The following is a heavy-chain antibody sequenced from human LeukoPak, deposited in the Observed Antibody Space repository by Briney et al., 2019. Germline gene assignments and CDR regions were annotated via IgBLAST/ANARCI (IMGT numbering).Heavy chain of an antibody. D-gene: IGHD3-22*01. CDR1: GFTFSDYY. J-gene: IGHJ4*02. Sequence: GGSLRLSCAASGFTFSDYYMSWIRQAPGKGLEWVSAISGSGGSTYYADSVKGRFTISRDNSKNTLYLQMNSLRSEDTAVYYCARAGSGYSLDYWGQGTLVTVSS. CDR2: ISGSGGST. CDR3: ARAGSGYSLDY. V-gene: IGHV3-23*01.